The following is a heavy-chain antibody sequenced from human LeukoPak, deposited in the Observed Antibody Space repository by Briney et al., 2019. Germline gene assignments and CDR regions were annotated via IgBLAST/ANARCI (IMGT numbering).Heavy chain of an antibody. CDR2: INSEGSST. Sequence: GGSLRLSCAASGFTFSDYWMHWVRQAPGKGLVWVSRINSEGSSTSYADSVKGRFTISRDSAKNTLYLQMNSLRAEDTAVYYCARAGNYVGGTYRTDVFDYWGQGTLVTVSS. D-gene: IGHD3-16*02. CDR1: GFTFSDYW. V-gene: IGHV3-74*01. CDR3: ARAGNYVGGTYRTDVFDY. J-gene: IGHJ4*02.